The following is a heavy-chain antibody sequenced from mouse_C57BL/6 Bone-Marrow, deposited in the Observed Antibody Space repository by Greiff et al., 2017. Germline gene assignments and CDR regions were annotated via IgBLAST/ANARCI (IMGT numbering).Heavy chain of an antibody. CDR1: GYTFTSYW. CDR2: INPSSGYT. CDR3: ATEPPYYYSSSYVDAMDY. D-gene: IGHD1-1*01. J-gene: IGHJ4*01. Sequence: VQLQQSGAELAKPGASVKLSCKASGYTFTSYWMHWVKQRPGQGLEWIGYINPSSGYTKYNQKFKDKATLTADKSSSTAYMQLSSLTYEDSAVYYYATEPPYYYSSSYVDAMDYWGQGTSVTVSS. V-gene: IGHV1-7*01.